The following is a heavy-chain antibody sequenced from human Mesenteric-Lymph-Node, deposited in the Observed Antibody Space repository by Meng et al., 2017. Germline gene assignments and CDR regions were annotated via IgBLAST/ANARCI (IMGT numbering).Heavy chain of an antibody. CDR2: IKEDGSEK. Sequence: GESLKISCRVSEFTFSSYWMAWVRQGPGKGLEWVANIKEDGSEKYYVDPVKGRFTITRDTSKNTLYLQMNTLRPEDTAVYYCAKDLMYYFDSGRTAMNDYYGMDVWGQGTTVTVSS. V-gene: IGHV3-7*03. CDR3: AKDLMYYFDSGRTAMNDYYGMDV. J-gene: IGHJ6*02. D-gene: IGHD3-22*01. CDR1: EFTFSSYW.